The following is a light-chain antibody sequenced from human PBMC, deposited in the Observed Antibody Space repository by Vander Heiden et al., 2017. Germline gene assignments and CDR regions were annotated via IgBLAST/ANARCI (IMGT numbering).Light chain of an antibody. CDR1: QSTSSSY. V-gene: IGKV3-20*01. Sequence: EIGLTQSPGTLSLSPGERATLYCRDSQSTSSSYLAWYWQKPGQVPRLLIYDAYSRPTGIPDRFSGSGSGTVFTVTITRLVPDDSAVYSCQQVRSSITFGQGTTLEIK. CDR2: DAY. CDR3: QQVRSSIT. J-gene: IGKJ5*01.